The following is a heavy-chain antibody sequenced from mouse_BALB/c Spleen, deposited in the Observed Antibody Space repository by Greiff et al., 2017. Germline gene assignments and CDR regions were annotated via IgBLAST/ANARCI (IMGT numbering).Heavy chain of an antibody. CDR1: GFTFSSFG. Sequence: EVQLVESGGGLVQPGGSRKLSCAASGFTFSSFGMHWVRQAPEKGLEWVAYISSGSSTIYYADTVKGRFTISRDNPKNTLFLQMTSLRSEDTAMYYCASPGTADWGPGTVVTVSA. CDR2: ISSGSSTI. J-gene: IGHJ3*01. CDR3: ASPGTAD. V-gene: IGHV5-17*02. D-gene: IGHD4-1*01.